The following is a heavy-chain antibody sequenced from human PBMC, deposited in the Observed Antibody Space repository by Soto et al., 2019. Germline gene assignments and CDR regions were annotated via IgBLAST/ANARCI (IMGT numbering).Heavy chain of an antibody. V-gene: IGHV1-46*01. CDR3: AREGSLYYYDSSGYRDAFDI. D-gene: IGHD3-22*01. Sequence: ASVKVSCKASGYTFTSYYMHWVRQAPGQGLEWMGIINPSGGSTSYAQKFQGRVTMTRDTSTSTVYMELSSLRSEDTAVYYCAREGSLYYYDSSGYRDAFDIWRQRTMVTVSS. J-gene: IGHJ3*02. CDR2: INPSGGST. CDR1: GYTFTSYY.